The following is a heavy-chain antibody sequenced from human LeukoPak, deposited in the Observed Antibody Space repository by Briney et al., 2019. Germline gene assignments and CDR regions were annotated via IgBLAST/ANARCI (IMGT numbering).Heavy chain of an antibody. CDR1: GFTFSHFW. D-gene: IGHD2-15*01. V-gene: IGHV3-7*01. Sequence: GGSLRLSCAASGFTFSHFWMSWVRQAPGKGLEWVAYIKKTGSETYYADSVKGRFTITRDNTRNSLFLQMYSLRAEDTAVYFCAREDGYCSGGNCYSYFDSWGQGTLVTVSS. CDR3: AREDGYCSGGNCYSYFDS. J-gene: IGHJ4*02. CDR2: IKKTGSET.